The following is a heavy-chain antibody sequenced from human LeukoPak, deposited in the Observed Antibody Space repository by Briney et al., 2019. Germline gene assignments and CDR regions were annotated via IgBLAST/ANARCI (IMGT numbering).Heavy chain of an antibody. CDR1: GFTFSNYA. J-gene: IGHJ4*02. D-gene: IGHD4-17*01. V-gene: IGHV3-23*01. Sequence: PGGSLRLSCAASGFTFSNYAMSWVRQAPGKGLEWVSVIGRSGHFTNYADSVKGRFTISRDNSKDTLSLQMSSLRAEDTAIYYCAKDRDDSGDYVFDHWGQGILVTVSS. CDR3: AKDRDDSGDYVFDH. CDR2: IGRSGHFT.